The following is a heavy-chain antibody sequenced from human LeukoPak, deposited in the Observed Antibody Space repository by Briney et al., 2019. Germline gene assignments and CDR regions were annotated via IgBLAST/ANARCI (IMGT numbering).Heavy chain of an antibody. D-gene: IGHD3-10*01. CDR2: IRSKAYGGTT. CDR3: TRDSLQEAVHPPWFGELGGWFDP. V-gene: IGHV3-49*03. Sequence: GGSLRLSCTASGFTFGDYAMSWFRQAPGKGLEWVGFIRSKAYGGTTEYAASVKGRFTISRDDSKSIAYLQMNSLKTEDTAVYYCTRDSLQEAVHPPWFGELGGWFDPWGQGTLVTVSS. CDR1: GFTFGDYA. J-gene: IGHJ5*02.